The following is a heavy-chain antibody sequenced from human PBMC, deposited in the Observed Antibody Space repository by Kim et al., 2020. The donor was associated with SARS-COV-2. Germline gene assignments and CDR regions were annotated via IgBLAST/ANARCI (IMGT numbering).Heavy chain of an antibody. J-gene: IGHJ4*02. D-gene: IGHD3-16*02. V-gene: IGHV3-23*01. CDR3: AKDRTESRRTYVWGSYRYGGSGSYFDY. CDR1: GFTFSSYA. CDR2: ISGSGGST. Sequence: GGSLRLSCAASGFTFSSYAMSWVRQAPGKGLEWVSAISGSGGSTYYADSVKGRFTISRDNSKNTLYLQMNSLRAEDTAVYYCAKDRTESRRTYVWGSYRYGGSGSYFDYWGQGTLVTVSS.